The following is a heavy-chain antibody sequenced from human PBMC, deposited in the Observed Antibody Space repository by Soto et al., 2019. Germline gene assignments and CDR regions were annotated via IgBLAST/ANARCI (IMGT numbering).Heavy chain of an antibody. CDR2: ISSSSSYI. V-gene: IGHV3-21*01. D-gene: IGHD3-16*01. Sequence: EVQLVESGGGLVKPGGSLRLSCAASGFTFSSYSMNCVRQAPGKGLEWVSSISSSSSYIYYADSVKGRFTISRDNAKNSLYLQMNSLRAEDTAVYYCARDSSPNYDYIWGSSGPPDYWGQGTLVTVSS. CDR1: GFTFSSYS. J-gene: IGHJ4*02. CDR3: ARDSSPNYDYIWGSSGPPDY.